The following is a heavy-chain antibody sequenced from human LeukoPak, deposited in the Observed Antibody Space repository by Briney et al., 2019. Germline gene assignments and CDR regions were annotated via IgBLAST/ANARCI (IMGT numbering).Heavy chain of an antibody. D-gene: IGHD6-13*01. CDR3: ARGAAAAGFDY. CDR2: IWCDGSNK. Sequence: GRSLRLSCAASGFTFSSYGMHWVRQAPGKGLEWVAVIWCDGSNKYYADSVKGRFTISRDNSKNTLYLQMNSLRAEDTAVYYCARGAAAAGFDYWGQGTLVTVSS. V-gene: IGHV3-33*01. J-gene: IGHJ4*02. CDR1: GFTFSSYG.